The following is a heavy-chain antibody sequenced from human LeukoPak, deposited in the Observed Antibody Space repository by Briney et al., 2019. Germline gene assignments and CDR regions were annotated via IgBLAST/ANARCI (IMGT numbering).Heavy chain of an antibody. CDR2: ISAYNGNT. CDR1: GYTFTSYG. D-gene: IGHD1-14*01. Sequence: GASAKVSCKASGYTFTSYGISWVRQAPGQGLEWMGWISAYNGNTNYAPKFQGRVTMTTDTSTSTAYMELRSLRSDDTAVYYCARDPTGVTSNWYFDLWGRGTLVTVSS. CDR3: ARDPTGVTSNWYFDL. J-gene: IGHJ2*01. V-gene: IGHV1-18*01.